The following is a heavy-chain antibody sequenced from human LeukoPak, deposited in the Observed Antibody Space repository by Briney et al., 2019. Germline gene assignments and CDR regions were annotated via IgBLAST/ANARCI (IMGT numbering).Heavy chain of an antibody. CDR2: MYSGGST. CDR3: ARDNGENYHTAFDY. CDR1: GFTVSSYY. D-gene: IGHD2-8*01. V-gene: IGHV3-66*01. J-gene: IGHJ4*02. Sequence: GGSLRLSCAASGFTVSSYYMTWVRQAPGKGLEWVSVMYSGGSTYYADSVKGRVAISRDNSQNTVFLQMNSVRVEDTAVYYCARDNGENYHTAFDYWGQGTLVTVSS.